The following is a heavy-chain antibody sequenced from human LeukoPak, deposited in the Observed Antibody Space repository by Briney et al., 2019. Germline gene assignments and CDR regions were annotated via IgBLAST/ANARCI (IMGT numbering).Heavy chain of an antibody. CDR3: ARGARGWYHAFDI. J-gene: IGHJ3*02. V-gene: IGHV3-21*01. Sequence: PGGSLRLSCAASGFTFSSYWMSWVRQAPGKGLEWVSSITTSSSYIYYADSVRGRFTISRDNAKNSLYLQMNSLRAEDTAVYYCARGARGWYHAFDIWGQGTMVTVSS. CDR2: ITTSSSYI. CDR1: GFTFSSYW. D-gene: IGHD6-19*01.